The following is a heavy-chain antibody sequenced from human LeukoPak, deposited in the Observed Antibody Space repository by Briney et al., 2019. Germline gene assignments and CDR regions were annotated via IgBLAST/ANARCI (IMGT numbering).Heavy chain of an antibody. D-gene: IGHD5-24*01. CDR3: ARDSGSKDGYNAYYFDY. CDR1: GYTFTSYG. Sequence: ASVKVSCKASGYTFTSYGISWVRQAPGQGREWMGWISAYNGNTNYAQKLQGRVTMTTDTSTSTAYMELSSLRSEDTAVYYCARDSGSKDGYNAYYFDYWGQGTLVTVSS. CDR2: ISAYNGNT. J-gene: IGHJ4*02. V-gene: IGHV1-18*01.